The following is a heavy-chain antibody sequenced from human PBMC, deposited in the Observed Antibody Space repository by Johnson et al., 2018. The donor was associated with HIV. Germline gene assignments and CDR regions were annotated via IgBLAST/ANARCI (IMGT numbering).Heavy chain of an antibody. V-gene: IGHV3-30*14. CDR1: GFTFNNYP. CDR2: ISYDGSNK. J-gene: IGHJ3*02. Sequence: QVQLVESGGGVVQPGRSLRLSCAVSGFTFNNYPMHWVRQAPGKGLEWVAVISYDGSNKYYADSVKGRFTISRDNSKNTLYLQMNSLRAEDTAVYYCARKKATVFSTTSTNYAFDIWGQGTMVTVSS. CDR3: ARKKATVFSTTSTNYAFDI. D-gene: IGHD1-1*01.